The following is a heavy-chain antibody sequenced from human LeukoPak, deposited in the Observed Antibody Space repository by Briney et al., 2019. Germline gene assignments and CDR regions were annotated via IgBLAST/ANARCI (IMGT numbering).Heavy chain of an antibody. CDR2: IWYDGSNK. CDR3: ARRASWSTGYLDQ. V-gene: IGHV3-33*01. Sequence: PGGSLRLSCAASGXTFSNYAMHWVRQAPGKGLEWVAVIWYDGSNKYYADSVKGRFTISRDNSKNTLYLQMNSLTAEDTAVFYCARRASWSTGYLDQWGQGTLVTVSS. J-gene: IGHJ4*02. CDR1: GXTFSNYA. D-gene: IGHD3-22*01.